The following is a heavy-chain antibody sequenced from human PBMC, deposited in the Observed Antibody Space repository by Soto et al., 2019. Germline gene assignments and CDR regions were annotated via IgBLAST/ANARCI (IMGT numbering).Heavy chain of an antibody. V-gene: IGHV1-69*13. CDR1: GGTFSSYA. Sequence: VASVKVSCKASGGTFSSYAISWVRQAPGQGLEWMGGIIPIFGTANYAQKFQGRVTITADESTSTAYMELSSLRSEDTAVYYCASCTNGDYVPYYYYYYGMDVWGQGTTVTVSS. D-gene: IGHD4-17*01. CDR3: ASCTNGDYVPYYYYYYGMDV. CDR2: IIPIFGTA. J-gene: IGHJ6*02.